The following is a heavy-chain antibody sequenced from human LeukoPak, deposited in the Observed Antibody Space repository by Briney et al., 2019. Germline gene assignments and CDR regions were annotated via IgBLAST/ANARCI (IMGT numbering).Heavy chain of an antibody. CDR2: INTYNGNT. V-gene: IGHV1-18*01. D-gene: IGHD3-3*01. Sequence: ASVKVSCKASGYIFTSYGISWVRQAPGQGLEWMGWINTYNGNTKYAQKFQGRVTMTTDTSTSTAYMELRSLRSDDTAVYYCARRGRGVASGYDYWGQGTLVTVSS. J-gene: IGHJ4*02. CDR3: ARRGRGVASGYDY. CDR1: GYIFTSYG.